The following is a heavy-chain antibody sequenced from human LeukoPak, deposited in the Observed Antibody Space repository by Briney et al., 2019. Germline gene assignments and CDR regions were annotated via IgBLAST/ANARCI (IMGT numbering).Heavy chain of an antibody. J-gene: IGHJ3*02. CDR1: RFTFSSYW. D-gene: IGHD1-26*01. CDR3: ARSGRGGAFDI. CDR2: IYSDGSRT. V-gene: IGHV3-74*01. Sequence: PGGSLRLSCAASRFTFSSYWMHWVRQGPGKGLVWVSRIYSDGSRTTYADSVKGRFTISGDNAKNTLYLQMNSLRAEDTAVYYCARSGRGGAFDIWGHGTMVTVSS.